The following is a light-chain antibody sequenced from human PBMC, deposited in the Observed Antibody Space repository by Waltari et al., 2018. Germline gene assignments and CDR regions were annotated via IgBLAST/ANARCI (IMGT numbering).Light chain of an antibody. V-gene: IGKV3-20*01. CDR3: QQYGRSPWT. CDR2: DAS. CDR1: QSVSSNY. Sequence: FVLTQSPGTLSLSPGERVTLSCRASQSVSSNYLAWYQQKPGQAPRLLIYDASNGATCIADRFSGSGSGTDFTLTISRLEPEDVAVYYCQQYGRSPWTFGQGTKVEIK. J-gene: IGKJ1*01.